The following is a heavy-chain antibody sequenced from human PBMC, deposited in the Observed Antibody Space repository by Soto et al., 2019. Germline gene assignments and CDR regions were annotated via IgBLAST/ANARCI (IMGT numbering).Heavy chain of an antibody. J-gene: IGHJ5*02. CDR3: ARDRGYCSGGSCYPFPNWFDP. V-gene: IGHV3-64*01. D-gene: IGHD2-15*01. CDR1: GFTFSSYA. Sequence: GGSLRLSCAASGFTFSSYAMHWVRQAPGKGLEYVSAISSNGGSTYYANSVKGRFTISRDNSKNTLYLQMGSLRAEDMAVYYCARDRGYCSGGSCYPFPNWFDPWGQGTLVTVSS. CDR2: ISSNGGST.